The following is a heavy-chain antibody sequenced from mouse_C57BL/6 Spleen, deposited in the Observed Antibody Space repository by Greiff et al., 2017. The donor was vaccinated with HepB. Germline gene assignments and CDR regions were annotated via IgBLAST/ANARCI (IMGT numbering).Heavy chain of an antibody. CDR3: ARDYYYYGSSYDFDY. J-gene: IGHJ2*01. CDR2: IYPGDGDT. D-gene: IGHD1-1*01. CDR1: GYAFSSSW. V-gene: IGHV1-82*01. Sequence: QVQLQQSGPELVKPGASVKISCKASGYAFSSSWMNWVKQRPGKGLEWIGRIYPGDGDTNYNGKFKGKATLTADKSSSTAYMQLSSLTSEDSAVYFCARDYYYYGSSYDFDYWGQGTTLTVSS.